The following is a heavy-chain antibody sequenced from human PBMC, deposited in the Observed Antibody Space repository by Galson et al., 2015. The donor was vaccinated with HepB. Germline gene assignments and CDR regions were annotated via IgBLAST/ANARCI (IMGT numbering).Heavy chain of an antibody. D-gene: IGHD6-13*01. V-gene: IGHV4-59*08. CDR3: ARHIAAAGTFDY. J-gene: IGHJ4*02. Sequence: CTVSGGSISSYYWSWIRQPPGKGLEWIGYIYYSGSTNYNPSLKSRVTISVDTSKNQFSLKLSSVTAADTAVYYCARHIAAAGTFDYWGQGTLVTVSS. CDR1: GGSISSYY. CDR2: IYYSGST.